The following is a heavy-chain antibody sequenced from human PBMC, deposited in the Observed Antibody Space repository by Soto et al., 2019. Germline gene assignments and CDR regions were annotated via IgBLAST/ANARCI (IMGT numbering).Heavy chain of an antibody. CDR3: AKNWDYFTPDY. Sequence: QVQLVESGGGVVQPGRSLRLSCAASGFTFSSYGMHWVRQAPGKGLVWVAVISYDGSNQYYADSVKGRFTIFRDNSKNTLYQQMNSLRTEDTAVYYCAKNWDYFTPDYWGQGTLGTVSS. CDR1: GFTFSSYG. D-gene: IGHD1-7*01. V-gene: IGHV3-30*18. CDR2: ISYDGSNQ. J-gene: IGHJ4*02.